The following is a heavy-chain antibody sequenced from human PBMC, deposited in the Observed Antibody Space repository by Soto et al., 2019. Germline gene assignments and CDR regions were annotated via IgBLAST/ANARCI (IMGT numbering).Heavy chain of an antibody. CDR3: ARGYYDILTGYSPNFDY. V-gene: IGHV4-61*01. Sequence: SETLSLTCTVSGGSVNSGSYYWSWIRQPPGKGLECIGYIYYSGSTKYNPSLKSRVTISVDTSKNQFSLKLSSVTAADTAVYYCARGYYDILTGYSPNFDYWGQGTLVTVS. CDR1: GGSVNSGSYY. D-gene: IGHD3-9*01. J-gene: IGHJ4*02. CDR2: IYYSGST.